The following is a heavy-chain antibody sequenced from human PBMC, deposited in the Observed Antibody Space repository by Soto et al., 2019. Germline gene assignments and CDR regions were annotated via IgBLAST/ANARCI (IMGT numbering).Heavy chain of an antibody. Sequence: SGPTLVNPTQTLTLTCTFSGFSLSSSGVGVGWIRQPPGKALEWLALIYWDDDKRYSPSLKSRLTITKDTSKNQVVLTMTNMDPVDTATYYCANRHMVGATKYNWFDPWGQGTPVTVS. J-gene: IGHJ5*02. CDR1: GFSLSSSGVG. V-gene: IGHV2-5*02. D-gene: IGHD1-26*01. CDR2: IYWDDDK. CDR3: ANRHMVGATKYNWFDP.